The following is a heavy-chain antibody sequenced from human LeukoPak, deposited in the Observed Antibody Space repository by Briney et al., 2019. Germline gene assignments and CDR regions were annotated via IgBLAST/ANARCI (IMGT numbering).Heavy chain of an antibody. CDR2: IYTSGST. Sequence: SETLSLTCTVSGGSISSGSYYWSWIRQPAGKGLEWIGRIYTSGSTNYNPSLKSRVTISVDTSKNQFSLKLSSVTAADTAVYYCARYCGVDCYPGAFDIWGQGTMVTVSS. D-gene: IGHD2-21*02. V-gene: IGHV4-61*02. CDR1: GGSISSGSYY. J-gene: IGHJ3*02. CDR3: ARYCGVDCYPGAFDI.